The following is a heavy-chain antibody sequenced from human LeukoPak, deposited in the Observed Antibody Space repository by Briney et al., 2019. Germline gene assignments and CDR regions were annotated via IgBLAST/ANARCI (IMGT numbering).Heavy chain of an antibody. Sequence: ASVKVSCKASGYTFTSYSISWVRQAPGQGLEWMGWISAYNGNTNYAQKLQGRVTMTTDTSTSTAYMELRSLRSDDTAVYYCARLYTSYYYYGMDVWGQGTTVTVSS. D-gene: IGHD2-8*01. J-gene: IGHJ6*02. CDR1: GYTFTSYS. CDR2: ISAYNGNT. V-gene: IGHV1-18*01. CDR3: ARLYTSYYYYGMDV.